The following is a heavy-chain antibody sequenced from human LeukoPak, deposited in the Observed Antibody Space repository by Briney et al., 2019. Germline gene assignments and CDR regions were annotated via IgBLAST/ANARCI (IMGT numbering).Heavy chain of an antibody. Sequence: ASVKVSCKASGYTFTSYGISWVRQAPGQGLEWMGWISAYNGNTNYAQKFQGRVTITADKSTSTAYMELSSLRSEDTAVYYCARGLSSSWYGDYWGQGTLVTVSS. CDR2: ISAYNGNT. D-gene: IGHD6-13*01. J-gene: IGHJ4*02. CDR1: GYTFTSYG. CDR3: ARGLSSSWYGDY. V-gene: IGHV1-18*01.